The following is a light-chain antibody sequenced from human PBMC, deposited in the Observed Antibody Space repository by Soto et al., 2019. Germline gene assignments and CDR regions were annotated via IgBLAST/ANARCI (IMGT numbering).Light chain of an antibody. Sequence: ETVMTQSPVTLSVSPGDTATLSCRASQRVSSHLAWYQQRPGQAPRLLIYAASTRATGIPVRFSGSGSETEFTLTIRSLQSEDSALYYCHQYGSSVTFGPGTKVDIK. V-gene: IGKV3-15*01. CDR1: QRVSSH. J-gene: IGKJ3*01. CDR2: AAS. CDR3: HQYGSSVT.